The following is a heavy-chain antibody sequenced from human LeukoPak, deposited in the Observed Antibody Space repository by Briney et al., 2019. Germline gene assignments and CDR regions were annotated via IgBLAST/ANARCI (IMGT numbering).Heavy chain of an antibody. D-gene: IGHD6-6*01. J-gene: IGHJ3*02. Sequence: GSLRLSCAASGFTFSSYAMTWVRQAPGKGLEWVSGISGSGGNTYYADSVKGRFTISRDNPKNTLYLQMNSLRAEDTAVYYCAKDSESEVYINAFDMWGQGTKVTVSP. CDR3: AKDSESEVYINAFDM. CDR1: GFTFSSYA. CDR2: ISGSGGNT. V-gene: IGHV3-23*01.